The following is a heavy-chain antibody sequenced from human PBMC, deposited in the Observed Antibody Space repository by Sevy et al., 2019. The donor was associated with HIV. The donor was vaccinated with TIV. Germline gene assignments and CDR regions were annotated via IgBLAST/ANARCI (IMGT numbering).Heavy chain of an antibody. V-gene: IGHV4-39*01. D-gene: IGHD6-19*01. CDR2: IYYSGST. CDR3: ARQFMGIAVAYDY. J-gene: IGHJ4*02. Sequence: SETLSLTCTVSGGSISSSSYYWGWIRQPPGKGLEWIGSIYYSGSTYYNPSLKSRVTISVDTSKNQFSLKLSSVTAADTAVYYCARQFMGIAVAYDYWGQGTLVTVSS. CDR1: GGSISSSSYY.